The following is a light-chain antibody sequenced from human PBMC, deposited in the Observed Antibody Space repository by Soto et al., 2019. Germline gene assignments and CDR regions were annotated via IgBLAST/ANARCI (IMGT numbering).Light chain of an antibody. Sequence: QSVLTQPASVSGSPGQSIAISCTGTSSDVGGYNYVSWHQQHPGKAPKVLISVVSNRPSGVSNRFSGSKSGNTASLTISGLQAEDEADYYCSSYRSGGTVVFGRGTKVTVL. CDR3: SSYRSGGTVV. V-gene: IGLV2-14*01. CDR1: SSDVGGYNY. J-gene: IGLJ1*01. CDR2: VVS.